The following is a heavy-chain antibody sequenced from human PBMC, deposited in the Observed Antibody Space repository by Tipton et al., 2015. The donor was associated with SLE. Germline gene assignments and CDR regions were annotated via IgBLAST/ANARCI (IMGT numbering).Heavy chain of an antibody. CDR1: GGSISSGGYY. D-gene: IGHD5-24*01. Sequence: TLSLTCTVSGGSISSGGYYWSWIRQHPGKGLEWIGYIYYSGSTYYNPSLKSRVTISVDQSKNQFSLKLSSVTAADTAVYYCASKDGYNSPVAFDIWGQGTMVTVSS. V-gene: IGHV4-31*03. J-gene: IGHJ3*02. CDR3: ASKDGYNSPVAFDI. CDR2: IYYSGST.